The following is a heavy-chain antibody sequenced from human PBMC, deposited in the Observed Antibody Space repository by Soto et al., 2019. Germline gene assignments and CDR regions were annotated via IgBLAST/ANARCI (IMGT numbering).Heavy chain of an antibody. CDR3: ARVSDYYGWRSLYYFDY. Sequence: QVQLVQSGAEVKKPGASVKVSCKASGYTFTSYGISWVRQAPGQGLEWMGWISAYNGNTNYAQKLQGRVTMTTDTSTSRAYMEVRGLRSDDTAVYYCARVSDYYGWRSLYYFDYWGQGTLITVSS. V-gene: IGHV1-18*01. D-gene: IGHD3-10*01. CDR1: GYTFTSYG. J-gene: IGHJ4*02. CDR2: ISAYNGNT.